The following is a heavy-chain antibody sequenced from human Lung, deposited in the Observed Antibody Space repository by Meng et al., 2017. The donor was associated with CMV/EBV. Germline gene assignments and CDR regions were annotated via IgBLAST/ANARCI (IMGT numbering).Heavy chain of an antibody. V-gene: IGHV3-7*01. CDR3: FMGHYSGA. CDR2: IKDDGSAM. D-gene: IGHD2-21*01. CDR1: GFTFRNFW. J-gene: IGHJ5*02. Sequence: GEXXKISCAASGFTFRNFWMNWVRQAPGKGLEWVANIKDDGSAMYYVDSVKGRFTISRDNAKDSLYLEMNSLRGEDTAVYHCFMGHYSGAWGQGTLVTVSS.